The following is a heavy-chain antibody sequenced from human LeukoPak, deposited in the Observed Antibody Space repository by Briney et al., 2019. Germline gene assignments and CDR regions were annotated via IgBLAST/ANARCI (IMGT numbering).Heavy chain of an antibody. Sequence: ASVKVSCKASGYTFTTYGISWVRQAPGQGLEWMGWISAYNGNTNYAQKFQGRVTMTTDTSTSTAYRELRSLRSDDMAVYYCARDSIVVVPAAMSDYWGQGTLVTVSS. CDR3: ARDSIVVVPAAMSDY. CDR2: ISAYNGNT. CDR1: GYTFTTYG. D-gene: IGHD2-2*01. J-gene: IGHJ4*02. V-gene: IGHV1-18*03.